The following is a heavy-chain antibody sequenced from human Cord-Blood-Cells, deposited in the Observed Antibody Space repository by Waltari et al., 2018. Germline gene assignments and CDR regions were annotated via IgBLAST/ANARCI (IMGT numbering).Heavy chain of an antibody. D-gene: IGHD3-3*01. CDR2: IIPSFGTA. V-gene: IGHV1-69*12. J-gene: IGHJ3*02. CDR1: GGTFSSYA. CDR3: ARGQGRDFWSGYDAFDI. Sequence: QVQLVQSGAEVKKPGSSVKVSCKASGGTFSSYAISWVRQAPGQGLEWMGGIIPSFGTANYAQKFQGRVTITADESTSTAYMELSSLRSEDTAVYYCARGQGRDFWSGYDAFDIWGQGTMVTVSS.